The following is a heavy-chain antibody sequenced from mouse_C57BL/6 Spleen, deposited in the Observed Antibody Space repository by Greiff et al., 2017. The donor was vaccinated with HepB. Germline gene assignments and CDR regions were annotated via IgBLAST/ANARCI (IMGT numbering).Heavy chain of an antibody. CDR2: IHPNSGST. V-gene: IGHV1-64*01. CDR3: ARVYGSSPYWYFDV. J-gene: IGHJ1*03. Sequence: VQLQQPGAELVKPGASVKLSCKASGYTFTSYWMHWVKQRPGQGLEWIGMIHPNSGSTNYNEKFKSKATLTVDKSSSTAYMQLSSLTSEDSAVYYCARVYGSSPYWYFDVWGTGTTVTVSS. D-gene: IGHD1-1*01. CDR1: GYTFTSYW.